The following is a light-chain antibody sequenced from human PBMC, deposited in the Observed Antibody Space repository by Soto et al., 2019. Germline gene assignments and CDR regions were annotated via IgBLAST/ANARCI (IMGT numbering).Light chain of an antibody. V-gene: IGKV3D-11*03. Sequence: PGERATISCRASQSVSTKVVWYQKKTGQATSLLIYGASTRATGVPDRVSGIGSGTEVTLTLSRLEPEEGAVDYGQQRSNWPLTFGQGTRLEIK. J-gene: IGKJ5*01. CDR2: GAS. CDR3: QQRSNWPLT. CDR1: QSVSTK.